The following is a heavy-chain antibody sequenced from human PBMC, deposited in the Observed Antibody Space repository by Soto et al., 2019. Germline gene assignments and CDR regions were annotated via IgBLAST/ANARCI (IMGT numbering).Heavy chain of an antibody. J-gene: IGHJ4*02. CDR2: IKSKTDGGTI. Sequence: EVQLVESGGGLVKPGESLRLSCAASDLSFSNAYINWVRQAPGKGLEWVGRIKSKTDGGTIDYAAPAKGRCIISRDDSSNTVYLQMNSLKTEDTAVYYCTTRGAIGYWGQGTLVTVSS. CDR1: DLSFSNAY. V-gene: IGHV3-15*07. D-gene: IGHD2-15*01. CDR3: TTRGAIGY.